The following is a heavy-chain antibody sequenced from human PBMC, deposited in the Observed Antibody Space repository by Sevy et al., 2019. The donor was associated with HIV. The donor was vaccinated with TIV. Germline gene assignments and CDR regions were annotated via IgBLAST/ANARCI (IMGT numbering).Heavy chain of an antibody. J-gene: IGHJ6*02. CDR1: GLTFSSYA. Sequence: GGSLRLSCAASGLTFSSYAMSWVRQAPGKGLEWVSSISGSGGSTYYADSVKGRFTISRDNSKNTLYLQMNSLRAEDTAVYYCAKDVMTTVTYYYYYYGMDVWGQGTTVTVSS. CDR3: AKDVMTTVTYYYYYYGMDV. CDR2: ISGSGGST. D-gene: IGHD4-17*01. V-gene: IGHV3-23*01.